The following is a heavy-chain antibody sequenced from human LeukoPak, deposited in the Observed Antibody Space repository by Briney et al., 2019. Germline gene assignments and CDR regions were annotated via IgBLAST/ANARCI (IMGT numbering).Heavy chain of an antibody. CDR3: TTDRGSYYMAYFDY. Sequence: GGSLRLSCAASGFTFSNAWMNWVRQAPGKGLEWVGRIKSKTDGGTTDYAAPVKGRFTISRDDSKNTLYLQMNSLKTEDTAAYYCTTDRGSYYMAYFDYWGQGTLVTVSS. CDR2: IKSKTDGGTT. J-gene: IGHJ4*02. V-gene: IGHV3-15*07. CDR1: GFTFSNAW. D-gene: IGHD1-26*01.